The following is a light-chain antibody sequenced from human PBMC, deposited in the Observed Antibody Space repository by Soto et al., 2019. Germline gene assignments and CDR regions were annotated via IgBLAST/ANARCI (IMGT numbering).Light chain of an antibody. J-gene: IGKJ1*01. Sequence: EIVMTQSPATLSVSPGERVTLSCRASQSVSSNLAWYQQKPGQAPRLLIYGASTRATGIPARFSGSGSGTEFTLTISSLQSEDFAVYYCQHYNNWPPWTFGHGTKVDIK. CDR1: QSVSSN. V-gene: IGKV3-15*01. CDR3: QHYNNWPPWT. CDR2: GAS.